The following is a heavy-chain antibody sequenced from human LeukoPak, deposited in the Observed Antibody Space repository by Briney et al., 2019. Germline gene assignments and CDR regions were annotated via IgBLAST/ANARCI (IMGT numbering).Heavy chain of an antibody. CDR2: IIPIFGTA. V-gene: IGHV1-69*13. J-gene: IGHJ4*02. CDR3: AREHDSSGYLDY. D-gene: IGHD3-22*01. Sequence: GASVKVSCKASGGTFSSYAISWVRQAPGQGLEWMGGIIPIFGTANYAQKFQGRVTITADESTSTAYMELSSLRSEDTAVYYCAREHDSSGYLDYWGQGTLVTVSS. CDR1: GGTFSSYA.